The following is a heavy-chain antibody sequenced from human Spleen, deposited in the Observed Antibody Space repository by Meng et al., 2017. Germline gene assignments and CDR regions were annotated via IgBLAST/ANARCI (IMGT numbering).Heavy chain of an antibody. J-gene: IGHJ4*02. CDR2: IFYNDDV. CDR1: GFSLTTNGVG. Sequence: QITLKESGPSLIKPTHPLTLTCTFSGFSLTTNGVGVGWIRQPPGKALEWLALIFYNDDVRYSQSLKTRINIFKDVSKNKVFLTLANVDPADTGTYYCAHFRRWVDYFQYWGQGTLVTVSS. V-gene: IGHV2-5*01. D-gene: IGHD4-23*01. CDR3: AHFRRWVDYFQY.